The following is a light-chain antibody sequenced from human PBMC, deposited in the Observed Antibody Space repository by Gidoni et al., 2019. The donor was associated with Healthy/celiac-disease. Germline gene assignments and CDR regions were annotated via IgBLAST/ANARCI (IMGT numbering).Light chain of an antibody. CDR2: GAS. Sequence: EIVLTQSPGTVSLSPGERATLSCRASQSVSSNYLAWYQQKPGQAPRLLIYGASSRATGIPDRFSGSGSGTDFTLTISRLEPEDFAVYYCQQYGSSPWTFXXXTKVEIK. V-gene: IGKV3-20*01. CDR1: QSVSSNY. CDR3: QQYGSSPWT. J-gene: IGKJ1*01.